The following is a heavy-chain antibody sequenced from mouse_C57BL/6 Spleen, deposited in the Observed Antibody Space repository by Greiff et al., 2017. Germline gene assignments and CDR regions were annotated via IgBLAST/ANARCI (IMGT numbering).Heavy chain of an antibody. CDR3: AREGNDGYYFDY. CDR1: GYTFTSYW. D-gene: IGHD2-3*01. J-gene: IGHJ2*01. V-gene: IGHV1-61*01. Sequence: QVQLKQPGAELVRPGSSVKLSCKASGYTFTSYWMDWVKQRPGQGLEWIGNIYPSDSETHYNQKFKDKATLTVDKSSSTAYMQLSSLTSEDSAVYYCAREGNDGYYFDYWGQGTTLTVSS. CDR2: IYPSDSET.